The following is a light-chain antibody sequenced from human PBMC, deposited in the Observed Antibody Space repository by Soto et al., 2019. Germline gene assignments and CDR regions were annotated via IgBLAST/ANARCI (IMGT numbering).Light chain of an antibody. Sequence: EIVMTQSPSTLSVSPGERATLSCRASLSVSRNLAWYQQKPGQAPRLLIFDASTRATGFPARFSGSGSGTEFTLTIPSLQSEDFAVYYCQQYNAWPRTFGQGTKVEIK. CDR1: LSVSRN. V-gene: IGKV3-15*01. CDR3: QQYNAWPRT. J-gene: IGKJ1*01. CDR2: DAS.